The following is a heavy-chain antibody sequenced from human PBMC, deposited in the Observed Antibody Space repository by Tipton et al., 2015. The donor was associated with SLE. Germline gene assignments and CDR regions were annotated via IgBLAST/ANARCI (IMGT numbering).Heavy chain of an antibody. D-gene: IGHD5/OR15-5a*01. J-gene: IGHJ3*02. CDR2: INHSGST. Sequence: TLSLTCTVSGGSISDSTYYWSWIRQPPGKGLEWIGEINHSGSTNYNPSLKSRVTISVDTSKNQFSLKLSSVTAADTAVYYCAGVSRDAFEIWGQGTMVTVSS. CDR3: AGVSRDAFEI. CDR1: GGSISDSTYY. V-gene: IGHV4-34*01.